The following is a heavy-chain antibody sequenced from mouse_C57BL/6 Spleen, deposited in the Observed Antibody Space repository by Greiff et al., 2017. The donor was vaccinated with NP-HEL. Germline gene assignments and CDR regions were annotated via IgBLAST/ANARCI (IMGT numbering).Heavy chain of an antibody. CDR3: ARPHYYGSSYVWFAY. V-gene: IGHV1-18*01. D-gene: IGHD1-1*01. Sequence: EVQLQQSGPELVKPGASVKIPCKASGYTFTDYNMDWVKQSHGKSLEWIGDINPNNGGTIYNQKFKGKATLTVDKSSSTAYMELRSLTSEDTAVYYGARPHYYGSSYVWFAYWGQGTLVTVSA. CDR2: INPNNGGT. CDR1: GYTFTDYN. J-gene: IGHJ3*01.